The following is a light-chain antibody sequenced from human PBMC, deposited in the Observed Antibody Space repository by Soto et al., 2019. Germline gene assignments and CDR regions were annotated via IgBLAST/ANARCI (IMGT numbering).Light chain of an antibody. CDR1: SSDVGGYNY. J-gene: IGLJ2*01. Sequence: QSALTQPASVSGSPVQSITISCTGTSSDVGGYNYVSWYQQHTGKAPKLMIYDVSNRPSGVSNRFSGSKSGNTASLTISGLQAEDEADYYCSSYTSSSTVVFGGGTKLTVL. CDR2: DVS. CDR3: SSYTSSSTVV. V-gene: IGLV2-14*01.